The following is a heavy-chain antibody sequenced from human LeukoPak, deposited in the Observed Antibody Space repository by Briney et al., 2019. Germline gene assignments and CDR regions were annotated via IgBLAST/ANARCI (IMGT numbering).Heavy chain of an antibody. Sequence: GGSLRLSCAASGITFSSYSMNWVRQAPGKGLEWISYLSSANYNIYYADSVKGRFIISRDNAKDSLYLQMNSLRAEDTAVYYCARVATDGGGFDPWGQGTLVTVSS. J-gene: IGHJ5*02. CDR2: LSSANYNI. D-gene: IGHD3-16*01. V-gene: IGHV3-48*01. CDR1: GITFSSYS. CDR3: ARVATDGGGFDP.